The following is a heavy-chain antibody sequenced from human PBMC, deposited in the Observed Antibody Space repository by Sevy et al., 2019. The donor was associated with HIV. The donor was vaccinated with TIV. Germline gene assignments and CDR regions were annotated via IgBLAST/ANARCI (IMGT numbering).Heavy chain of an antibody. V-gene: IGHV3-15*01. J-gene: IGHJ4*02. CDR2: IKSKTDGGTT. D-gene: IGHD3-22*01. Sequence: GGSLRLSCATSEFTFSNAWMSWVRQAPGKGLEWVGRIKSKTDGGTTDYAAPVKGRFTISRDDSKNTLYLQMNSLKTEDTAVYYCTTANYYDSSGYSFDYWGQGTLVTVSS. CDR3: TTANYYDSSGYSFDY. CDR1: EFTFSNAW.